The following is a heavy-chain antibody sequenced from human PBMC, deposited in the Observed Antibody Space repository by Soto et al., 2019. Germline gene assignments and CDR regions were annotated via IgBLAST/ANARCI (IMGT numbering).Heavy chain of an antibody. V-gene: IGHV4-4*09. CDR3: ARLNGDPDS. D-gene: IGHD7-27*01. CDR2: IY. Sequence: PSETLSLTCTVSGGSFSPNYWSWIRQSPGKGLEWVGYIYYNPSLKSRVIISIDGSKNHLSLKLKSVTAADTAVYYCARLNGDPDSWGQGTLVPVSS. J-gene: IGHJ4*02. CDR1: GGSFSPNY.